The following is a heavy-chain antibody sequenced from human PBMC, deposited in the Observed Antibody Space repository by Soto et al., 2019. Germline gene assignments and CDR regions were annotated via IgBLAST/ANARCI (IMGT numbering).Heavy chain of an antibody. V-gene: IGHV1-8*01. CDR2: MNPNSGNT. CDR3: AIERGSGSYYTPWFDP. Sequence: QVQLVQSGAEVKKTGASVKVSCKASGYTFTSYDINWVRQATGQGLEWMGWMNPNSGNTGYAQKCQGRVTMTRNTSISTAYMELSSLRSEDTAVYYCAIERGSGSYYTPWFDPWGQGTLVTVSS. CDR1: GYTFTSYD. D-gene: IGHD3-10*01. J-gene: IGHJ5*02.